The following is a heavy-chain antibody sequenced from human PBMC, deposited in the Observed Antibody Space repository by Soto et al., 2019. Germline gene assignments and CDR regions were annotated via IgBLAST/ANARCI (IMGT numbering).Heavy chain of an antibody. CDR2: ISSDGSSI. Sequence: EVQLVESGGGFVQPGGSLRLSCAASGFTFSSYWMHWVRQAPGGGPVWVSRISSDGSSIYYADSVKGRFTVSRDNAKNTLYLQMSSLRADDTAVYYCGRSREGYSYFEHWGQGILVTVSS. CDR1: GFTFSSYW. V-gene: IGHV3-74*01. D-gene: IGHD4-4*01. CDR3: GRSREGYSYFEH. J-gene: IGHJ4*02.